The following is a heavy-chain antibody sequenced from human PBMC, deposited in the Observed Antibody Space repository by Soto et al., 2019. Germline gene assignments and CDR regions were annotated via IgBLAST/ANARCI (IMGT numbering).Heavy chain of an antibody. D-gene: IGHD3-3*02. V-gene: IGHV4-38-2*01. CDR2: IYHRGTT. Sequence: SATLSLTCAVSGYSITNGYYWGWSRQPPGKGLEWIGSIYHRGTTYYNPSLKSRVTLAIDTSKNQFSLKLRAVTAADTAMYSCARVKLACRDNFHDWGQGTLVTVSS. CDR3: ARVKLACRDNFHD. CDR1: GYSITNGYY. J-gene: IGHJ4*02.